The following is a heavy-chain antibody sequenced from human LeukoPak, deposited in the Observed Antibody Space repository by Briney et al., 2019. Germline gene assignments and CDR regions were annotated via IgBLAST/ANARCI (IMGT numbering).Heavy chain of an antibody. CDR2: VNSDGTST. J-gene: IGHJ4*02. Sequence: GGSLRLSCAAAQSTFYSYWMHWVRLVRGKGLAWVSRVNSDGTSTTYADSVKGRFTVSRDNAQNTLYLQMDSLRVDDTAVYYCAGGGFSGFDHWGQGILVTVSS. CDR1: QSTFYSYW. CDR3: AGGGFSGFDH. D-gene: IGHD4-23*01. V-gene: IGHV3-74*03.